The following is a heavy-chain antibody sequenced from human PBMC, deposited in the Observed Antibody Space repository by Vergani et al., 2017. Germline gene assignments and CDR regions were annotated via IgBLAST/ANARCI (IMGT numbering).Heavy chain of an antibody. J-gene: IGHJ6*03. V-gene: IGHV3-30*18. Sequence: QVQLAESGGGRVQPGRSLRLSCAASGFSFSSHAIHWVRQAPGKGLEWVAVISNDGSKKYYADSVKGRFTISRDNSKNTLDQQMNSLRTQDTAVYYCAKAGSVTSGSLQYNFYMDVWGKGTTVTVS. CDR2: ISNDGSKK. CDR1: GFSFSSHA. D-gene: IGHD3-10*01. CDR3: AKAGSVTSGSLQYNFYMDV.